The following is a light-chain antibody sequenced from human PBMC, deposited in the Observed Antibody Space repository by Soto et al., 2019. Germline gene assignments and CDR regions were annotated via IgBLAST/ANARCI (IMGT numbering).Light chain of an antibody. V-gene: IGLV2-11*01. CDR1: SSDVGGYNY. CDR3: CSYAGSYTLYV. Sequence: QSALTQPRSVSGPPGQSVTISCTGTSSDVGGYNYVSWYQQHPGKAPKLMIYDVSNRPSGVPDRFSGSKSGNTASLTISGLQAEDEADYYCCSYAGSYTLYVFGTGTKVTVL. CDR2: DVS. J-gene: IGLJ1*01.